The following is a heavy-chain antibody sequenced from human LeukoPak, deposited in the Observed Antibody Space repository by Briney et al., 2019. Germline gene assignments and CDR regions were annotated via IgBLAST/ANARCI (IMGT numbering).Heavy chain of an antibody. CDR3: ARGYGSGSEPQGAYYYGMDV. J-gene: IGHJ6*02. CDR2: IYYSGST. CDR1: GGSISSSSYY. Sequence: SETLSLTCTVSGGSISSSSYYWGWIRQPPGKGLEWIRSIYYSGSTYYNPSLKSRVTISVDTSKNQFSLKLSSVTAADTAVYYCARGYGSGSEPQGAYYYGMDVWGQGTTVTVSS. D-gene: IGHD3-10*01. V-gene: IGHV4-39*07.